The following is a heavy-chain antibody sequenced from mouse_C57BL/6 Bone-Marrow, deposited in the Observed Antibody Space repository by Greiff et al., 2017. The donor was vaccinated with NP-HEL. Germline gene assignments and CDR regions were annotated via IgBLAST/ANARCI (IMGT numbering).Heavy chain of an antibody. CDR2: ISNLAYSI. CDR3: ARRGSSRGFDY. Sequence: EVKLMESGGGLVQPGGSLKLSCAASGFTFSDYGMAWVRQAPRKGPEWVAFISNLAYSIYYADTVTGRFTISRENAKNTLYLEMSSLRSEDTAMYYCARRGSSRGFDYWGQGTTLTVSS. V-gene: IGHV5-15*01. J-gene: IGHJ2*01. D-gene: IGHD1-1*01. CDR1: GFTFSDYG.